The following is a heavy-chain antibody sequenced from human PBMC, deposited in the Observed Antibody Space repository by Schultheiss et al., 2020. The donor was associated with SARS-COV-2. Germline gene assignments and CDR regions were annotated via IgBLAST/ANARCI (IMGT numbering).Heavy chain of an antibody. CDR3: AKAEDIVLMVYASGTYYYGMDV. CDR1: GFTFSSYG. CDR2: IWYDGSNK. J-gene: IGHJ6*02. D-gene: IGHD2-8*01. V-gene: IGHV3-30*02. Sequence: GGSLRLSCAASGFTFSSYGMHWVRQAPGKGLEWVAVIWYDGSNKYYADSVKGRFTISRDNSKNTLYLQMNSLRAEDTAVYYCAKAEDIVLMVYASGTYYYGMDVWGQGTTVTVSS.